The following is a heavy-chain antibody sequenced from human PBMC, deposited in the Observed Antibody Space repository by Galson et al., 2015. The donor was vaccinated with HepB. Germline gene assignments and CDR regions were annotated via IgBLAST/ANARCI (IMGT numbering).Heavy chain of an antibody. J-gene: IGHJ4*02. CDR3: ARIRGTSSFFDY. CDR1: GFSLGTSGMC. CDR2: IDWEGDK. V-gene: IGHV2-70*01. Sequence: PALVKPTQTLTLTCTFSGFSLGTSGMCVNWIRQPPGKALEWLALIDWEGDKYYSASLKTRLTISKETSKNQVVLTLTNVGPLDTATYYCARIRGTSSFFDYWGLGTLVTVSS. D-gene: IGHD6-6*01.